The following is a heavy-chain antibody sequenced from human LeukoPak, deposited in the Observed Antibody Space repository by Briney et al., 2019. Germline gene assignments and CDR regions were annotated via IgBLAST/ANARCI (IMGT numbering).Heavy chain of an antibody. V-gene: IGHV3-48*02. CDR1: GFTFSSNS. J-gene: IGHJ4*02. Sequence: GGPLRLSCVASGFTFSSNSMNWVRQAPGKGLEWVSYISRSSDTIYYADSVKGRFTISRDNAKNSLYLQMNSLRDEDTAVYYCARDLTTMVRGLPLDYWGQGTLVTVSS. CDR2: ISRSSDTI. CDR3: ARDLTTMVRGLPLDY. D-gene: IGHD3-10*01.